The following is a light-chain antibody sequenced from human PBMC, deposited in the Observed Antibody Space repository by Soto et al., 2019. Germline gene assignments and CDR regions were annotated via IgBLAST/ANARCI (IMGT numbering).Light chain of an antibody. Sequence: QSVLTQPASVSGSPGQSITISCTGTSSDVGGYNYVSWYQQHPGKAPKLMIYDVSNRPSGVSNRFSGSKSGNTASLSISGLQAEDEADYYWSSYTSSSTRGFGTGTKVTVL. CDR2: DVS. J-gene: IGLJ1*01. V-gene: IGLV2-14*01. CDR1: SSDVGGYNY. CDR3: SSYTSSSTRG.